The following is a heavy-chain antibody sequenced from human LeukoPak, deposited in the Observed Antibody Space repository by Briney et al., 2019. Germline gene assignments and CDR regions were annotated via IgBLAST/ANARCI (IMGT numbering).Heavy chain of an antibody. CDR2: ISVYNGKT. CDR3: ARESIAVTGSPPDY. CDR1: GYTFSSYG. J-gene: IGHJ4*02. Sequence: ASVKVSCKASGYTFSSYGISWVRQAPGQGLEWMGWISVYNGKTNYAQKFQGRVIMTTDTSTTTAYMELRSLRSDYTAVYYCARESIAVTGSPPDYWGQGTLVTVSS. V-gene: IGHV1-18*01. D-gene: IGHD6-13*01.